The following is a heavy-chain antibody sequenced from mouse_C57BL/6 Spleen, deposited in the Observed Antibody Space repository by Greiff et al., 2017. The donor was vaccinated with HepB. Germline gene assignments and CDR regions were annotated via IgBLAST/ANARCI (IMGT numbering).Heavy chain of an antibody. V-gene: IGHV5-4*01. D-gene: IGHD2-4*01. CDR3: ARNYDYAAWFAD. J-gene: IGHJ3*01. CDR2: ISDGGSYT. CDR1: GFTFSSYA. Sequence: EVHLVESGGGLVKPGGSLKLSCAASGFTFSSYAMSWVRQTPEKRLEWVATISDGGSYTYYPDNVKGRFTISRDNAKNNLYLQMSHLKSEDTAMYYCARNYDYAAWFADWGQGTLVTVSA.